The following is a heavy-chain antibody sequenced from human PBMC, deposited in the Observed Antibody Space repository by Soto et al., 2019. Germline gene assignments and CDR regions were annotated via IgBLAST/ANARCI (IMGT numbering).Heavy chain of an antibody. J-gene: IGHJ4*02. CDR1: GFTFSNYA. CDR2: ISSSGDSP. V-gene: IGHV3-23*01. Sequence: PGGSLRLSCAASGFTFSNYAMSWVRQAPGKGLEWVSAISSSGDSPYYADSVKGRFTVSGDNSKNTLYLQMNSLRVEDTAIYYCARNTLPLPPYWGQGSPVTVSS. CDR3: ARNTLPLPPY.